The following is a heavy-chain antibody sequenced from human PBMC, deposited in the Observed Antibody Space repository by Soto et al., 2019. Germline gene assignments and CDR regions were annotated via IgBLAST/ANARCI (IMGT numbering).Heavy chain of an antibody. V-gene: IGHV3-9*02. CDR1: GFIADDYA. J-gene: IGHJ4*02. Sequence: EVQLVESGGGLVQPGRSLRLSCVASGFIADDYAMHWVRQAPGKGLEWVSGISSNSATINYADSVKGRFTISRDNAKNSLFLQMNSLRPEDTAFYYCVKDMKWGGMTTIHYFDSWGQGTLITVSS. CDR2: ISSNSATI. D-gene: IGHD4-17*01. CDR3: VKDMKWGGMTTIHYFDS.